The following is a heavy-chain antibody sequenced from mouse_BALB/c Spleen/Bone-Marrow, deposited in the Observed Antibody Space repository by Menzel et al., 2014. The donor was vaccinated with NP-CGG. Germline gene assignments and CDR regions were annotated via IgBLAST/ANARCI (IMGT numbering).Heavy chain of an antibody. J-gene: IGHJ3*01. Sequence: VQLQQSGAELVKPGASVKLSCTASGFNIKDTYMHWVKQRPEQGLEWIGRIDPANGNTKYDPKFQCKATITADTSSNTAYLQLSSLTSEDTAVYYCASYYYGSSSFAYWGQGTMVTVSA. D-gene: IGHD1-1*01. CDR2: IDPANGNT. CDR3: ASYYYGSSSFAY. CDR1: GFNIKDTY. V-gene: IGHV14-3*02.